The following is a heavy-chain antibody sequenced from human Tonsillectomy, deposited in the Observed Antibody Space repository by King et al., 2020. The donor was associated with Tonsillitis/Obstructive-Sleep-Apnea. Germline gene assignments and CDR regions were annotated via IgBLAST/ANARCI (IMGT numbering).Heavy chain of an antibody. CDR3: ATGSVERATNDAFDI. V-gene: IGHV5-10-1*03. D-gene: IGHD5-24*01. CDR2: IDPSDSFT. J-gene: IGHJ3*02. Sequence: DVQLVESGAEVKKPGESLRISCKASGYSFTNYWINWVRQMPGKGLEWMGRIDPSDSFTNYSPSFQGHVTISADKSIRTAYLQWSSLKASDTDMYYYATGSVERATNDAFDIWGKGTRVTVPS. CDR1: GYSFTNYW.